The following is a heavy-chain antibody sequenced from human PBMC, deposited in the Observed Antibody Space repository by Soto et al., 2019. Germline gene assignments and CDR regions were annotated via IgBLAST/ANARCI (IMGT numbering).Heavy chain of an antibody. Sequence: EVQLLESGGGLVQPGGSLRISCAASGFTFSKYSMSWVRQAPGKGLEWVSGISGIGGSTYYADSVKGRFTISRDNSKHTLYLQMNSLRAEDTAVYSCAKSYGDTWELYYFDYWGQGTLVTVSS. CDR1: GFTFSKYS. D-gene: IGHD1-26*01. CDR2: ISGIGGST. J-gene: IGHJ4*02. V-gene: IGHV3-23*01. CDR3: AKSYGDTWELYYFDY.